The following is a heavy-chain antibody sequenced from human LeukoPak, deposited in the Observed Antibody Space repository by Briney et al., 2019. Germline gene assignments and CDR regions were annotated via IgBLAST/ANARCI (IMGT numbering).Heavy chain of an antibody. J-gene: IGHJ3*02. Sequence: SETLSLTCTVSGGSISSGDYYWRWLRQPPGKGLEWLGYIYYSGSTYYNPSLKSRVTISVDTSKNQFSLKLSSVTAADTAVYYCARDGSGYDFPVDAFDIWGQGTMVTVSS. D-gene: IGHD5-12*01. CDR3: ARDGSGYDFPVDAFDI. CDR2: IYYSGST. CDR1: GGSISSGDYY. V-gene: IGHV4-30-4*08.